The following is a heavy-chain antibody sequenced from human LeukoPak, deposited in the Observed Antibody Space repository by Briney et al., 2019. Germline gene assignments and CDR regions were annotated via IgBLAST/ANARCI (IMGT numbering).Heavy chain of an antibody. CDR2: ISVRGGIT. V-gene: IGHV3-23*01. D-gene: IGHD6-19*01. CDR1: GFTLSDYA. J-gene: IGHJ4*02. CDR3: AAGHTTGWYVRYFAY. Sequence: GGSLRLSGVASGFTLSDYAMSWVRQAPGKGLGWVSSISVRGGITYQAENVKGRFTISRDNSKNTLYLPINSLRDEDTAISSCAAGHTTGWYVRYFAYWGQGTLVTVSS.